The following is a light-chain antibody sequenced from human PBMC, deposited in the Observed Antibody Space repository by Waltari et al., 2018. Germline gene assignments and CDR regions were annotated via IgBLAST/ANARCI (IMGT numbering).Light chain of an antibody. CDR3: QQYNSYSLLT. CDR2: HAS. V-gene: IGKV1-5*03. J-gene: IGKJ4*01. Sequence: RASKSSSKWLAWYQWKPGKAPKRVNYHASTLESGVPSSFSVSGSGTDCTLTISRLQPDDFATYYRQQYNSYSLLTFGGGTKVEIK. CDR1: KSSSKW.